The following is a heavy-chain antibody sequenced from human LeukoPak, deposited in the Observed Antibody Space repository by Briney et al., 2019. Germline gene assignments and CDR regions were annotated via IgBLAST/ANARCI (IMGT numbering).Heavy chain of an antibody. J-gene: IGHJ4*02. Sequence: GASVKVSCKASGYTFTGYYMHWVRQAPGQGLEWMGWINPNSGDTNYAQKFQGRVTMTRDTSTSTAYMELSRLRSDDTAVYYCAREMVGGTVALDYWGQGTLVTVSS. V-gene: IGHV1-2*02. D-gene: IGHD1-26*01. CDR2: INPNSGDT. CDR1: GYTFTGYY. CDR3: AREMVGGTVALDY.